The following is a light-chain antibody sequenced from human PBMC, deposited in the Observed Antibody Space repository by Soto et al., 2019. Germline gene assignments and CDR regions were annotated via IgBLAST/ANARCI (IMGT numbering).Light chain of an antibody. CDR2: DAS. Sequence: DIQITQSPSTLSASVGDRVTITCRASQTISNWLAWYQQKPGKAPTLLIYDASTLERGVPSRFSGTGSGTEFTLSIDSLQPDDFATYYCQQYHTSSITFGQGTRLEIK. V-gene: IGKV1-5*01. CDR3: QQYHTSSIT. CDR1: QTISNW. J-gene: IGKJ5*01.